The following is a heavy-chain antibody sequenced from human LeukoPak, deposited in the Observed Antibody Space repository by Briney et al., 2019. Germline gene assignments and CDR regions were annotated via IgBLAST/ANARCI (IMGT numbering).Heavy chain of an antibody. Sequence: GGSLRLSCAASGFTFSSYGMHWVRQAPDKGLEWVAFIRYDGSNKYYADSVKGRFTISRDNSKNTLYLQMNSLRAEDTAVYYCARAAGDTAKYAFDIWGQGTMVTVYS. D-gene: IGHD5-18*01. J-gene: IGHJ3*02. CDR2: IRYDGSNK. CDR3: ARAAGDTAKYAFDI. V-gene: IGHV3-30*02. CDR1: GFTFSSYG.